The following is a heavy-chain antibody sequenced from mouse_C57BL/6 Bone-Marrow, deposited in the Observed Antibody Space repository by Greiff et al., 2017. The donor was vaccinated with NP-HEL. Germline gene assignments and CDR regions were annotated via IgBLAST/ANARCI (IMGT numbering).Heavy chain of an antibody. J-gene: IGHJ1*03. V-gene: IGHV7-3*01. CDR2: IRNKANGYTK. Sequence: EVKLQESGGGLVQPGGSLSLSCAASGFTFTDYYMSWVRQPPGKALEWLGFIRNKANGYTKEYSASVKGRFTISRDNSPSILYLKMKALGAEDSATYYGSRDYYGSSYVFDVWGTGTTVTVSA. CDR1: GFTFTDYY. D-gene: IGHD1-1*01. CDR3: SRDYYGSSYVFDV.